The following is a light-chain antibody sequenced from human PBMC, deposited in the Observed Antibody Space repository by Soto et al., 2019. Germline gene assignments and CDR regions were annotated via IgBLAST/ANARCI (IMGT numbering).Light chain of an antibody. CDR3: QQYNNWPLT. Sequence: EIVMTQSPATLSVSPGERATLSCRASQSVSSNLAWYQQKPGQAPRLLIYGASTRATGIPARFSGSGSGTEFTLTISSLQSEDFEVEYCQQYNNWPLTFGGATKVEIK. CDR1: QSVSSN. V-gene: IGKV3-15*01. J-gene: IGKJ4*01. CDR2: GAS.